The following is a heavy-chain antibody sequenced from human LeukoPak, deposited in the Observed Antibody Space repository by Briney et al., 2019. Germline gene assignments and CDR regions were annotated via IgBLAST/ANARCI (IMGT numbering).Heavy chain of an antibody. CDR3: ARDRGHQYYYDSSGYLFDY. CDR1: GYTFTSYG. D-gene: IGHD3-22*01. V-gene: IGHV1-18*03. J-gene: IGHJ4*02. CDR2: ISAYNGNT. Sequence: GASVKVSCKASGYTFTSYGISWVRQAPGQGLEWMGWISAYNGNTNYAQKLQGRVTITRDTSASTAYMELSSLRSEDMAVYYCARDRGHQYYYDSSGYLFDYWGQGTLVTVSS.